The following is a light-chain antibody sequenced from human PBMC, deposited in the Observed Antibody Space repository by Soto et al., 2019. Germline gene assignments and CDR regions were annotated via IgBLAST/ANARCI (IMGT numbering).Light chain of an antibody. J-gene: IGLJ1*01. CDR1: SSDVGGYND. Sequence: QSALTQPPSASGSPGQSVTISCTGTSSDVGGYNDVSWYQQHPGKAPKLMIYEVSKRPSGVPDRFSGSKSGNTASLTVSGLQAEDEADYYCSSFAGRTPYVFGTGTKVTV. V-gene: IGLV2-8*01. CDR3: SSFAGRTPYV. CDR2: EVS.